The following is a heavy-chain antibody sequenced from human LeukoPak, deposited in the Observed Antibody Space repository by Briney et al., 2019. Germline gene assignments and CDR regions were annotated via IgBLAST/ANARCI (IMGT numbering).Heavy chain of an antibody. CDR1: GFTFSTNA. J-gene: IGHJ5*02. Sequence: GGSLRLSCAASGFTFSTNAMIWVRQAPGKGLEWVSGISGRGGSTYYADSVKGRFTISRDNSKNTLDLQMDSLRAEDTAMYYCARRSHGWFGFDPWGQGTLVTVSS. CDR2: ISGRGGST. D-gene: IGHD3-10*01. CDR3: ARRSHGWFGFDP. V-gene: IGHV3-23*01.